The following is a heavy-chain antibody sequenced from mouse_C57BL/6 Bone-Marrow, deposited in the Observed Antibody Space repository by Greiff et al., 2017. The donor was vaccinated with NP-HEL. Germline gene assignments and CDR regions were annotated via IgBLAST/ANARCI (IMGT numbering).Heavy chain of an antibody. D-gene: IGHD1-1*01. Sequence: DVKLQESGPGLAKPSQTLSLTCSVTGYSITSDYWNWIRKFPGNKLEYMGYISYSGSTYYNPSLKSRISITLDTSKNQYYLQLNSVTTEDTATYYCARTTVESGGYFDVWGTGTTVTVSS. CDR2: ISYSGST. CDR3: ARTTVESGGYFDV. V-gene: IGHV3-8*01. J-gene: IGHJ1*03. CDR1: GYSITSDY.